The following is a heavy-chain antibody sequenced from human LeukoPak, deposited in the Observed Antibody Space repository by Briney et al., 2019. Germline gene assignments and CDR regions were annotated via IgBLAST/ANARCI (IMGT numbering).Heavy chain of an antibody. V-gene: IGHV4-34*01. D-gene: IGHD3-3*01. CDR2: INHSGST. Sequence: KPSETLSLTCAVYGGSFSGYYWSWIRQPPGKGLEWIGEINHSGSTSYNPSLKSRVTISVDTSKNQFSLKLSSVTAADTAVYYCARGDFWSGYPHYYYYYMDVWGKGTTVTVSS. CDR3: ARGDFWSGYPHYYYYYMDV. J-gene: IGHJ6*03. CDR1: GGSFSGYY.